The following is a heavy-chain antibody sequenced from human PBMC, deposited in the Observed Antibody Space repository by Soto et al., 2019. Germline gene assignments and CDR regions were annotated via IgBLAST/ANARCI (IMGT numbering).Heavy chain of an antibody. Sequence: QVHLGDSGGGVVHPGRSLRLSCAASGFTFRDYAIHWVRQAHCKGLEWVAVISFDGSNKYFADSVKGRFTISRDNSKDTLYLQMDSLRAEDTALYDCARDSFITMVRGGHFYFYGMDVWGQGTTVIVSS. V-gene: IGHV3-30-3*01. D-gene: IGHD3-10*01. CDR3: ARDSFITMVRGGHFYFYGMDV. CDR2: ISFDGSNK. CDR1: GFTFRDYA. J-gene: IGHJ6*02.